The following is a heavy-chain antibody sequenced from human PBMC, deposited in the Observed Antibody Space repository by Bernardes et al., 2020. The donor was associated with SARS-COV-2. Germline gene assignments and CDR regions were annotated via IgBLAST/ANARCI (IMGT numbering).Heavy chain of an antibody. CDR3: ARDCSSSSCYMTGSLDH. CDR2: IDKSGSPI. Sequence: LRVLCASSGFNFSDFHMTWIHQAPGTGLEWVSYIDKSGSPIYYADSVTGRFTISRDNAQKSLFLQMNSLRAEDTAVYFCARDCSSSSCYMTGSLDHWGQGALVTVSS. D-gene: IGHD2-2*02. J-gene: IGHJ4*02. CDR1: GFNFSDFH. V-gene: IGHV3-11*01.